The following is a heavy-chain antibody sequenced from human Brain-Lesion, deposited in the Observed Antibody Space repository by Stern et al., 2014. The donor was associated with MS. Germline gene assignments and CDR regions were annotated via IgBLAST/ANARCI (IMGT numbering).Heavy chain of an antibody. CDR3: ARFYSGAFLDY. V-gene: IGHV5-51*01. CDR1: GYSFTSYW. J-gene: IGHJ4*02. D-gene: IGHD4-23*01. Sequence: VQLGQSGAEAKKPGESLKISCKGSGYSFTSYWVAWVRQMPGQGLEWLGIINPRDSDTKYSTAFQGQGTHSTDKSHSTAYLQWSSLKASDTAMYFCARFYSGAFLDYWGQGSLVTVSS. CDR2: INPRDSDT.